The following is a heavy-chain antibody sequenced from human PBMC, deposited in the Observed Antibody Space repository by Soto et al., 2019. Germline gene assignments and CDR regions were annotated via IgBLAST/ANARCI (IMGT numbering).Heavy chain of an antibody. V-gene: IGHV3-23*01. CDR1: GFTFSSYA. CDR3: AKDRSYMNRSILEWLLVY. J-gene: IGHJ4*02. CDR2: ISGSGGST. Sequence: EVQLLESGGGLVQPGGSLRLSCAASGFTFSSYAMSWVRQAPGKGLEWVSAISGSGGSTYYADSVKGRFTISRDNSKNTLYLQMNSLRAEDTAVYYCAKDRSYMNRSILEWLLVYWGQGTLVTVSS. D-gene: IGHD3-3*01.